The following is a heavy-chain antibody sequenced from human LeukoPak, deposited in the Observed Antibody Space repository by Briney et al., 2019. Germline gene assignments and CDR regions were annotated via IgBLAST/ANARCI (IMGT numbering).Heavy chain of an antibody. Sequence: LRLSCAASGFTFSSYAMSWIRQHPGKGLEWIGDIYYSGSASYNPSLKSRVSISLDTSKNQFSLRMSSVTAADTAIYYCARWDFGVVRDVVDTWGQGTMVTVSS. D-gene: IGHD3-3*01. CDR1: GFTFSSYA. V-gene: IGHV4-31*02. CDR2: IYYSGSA. J-gene: IGHJ3*02. CDR3: ARWDFGVVRDVVDT.